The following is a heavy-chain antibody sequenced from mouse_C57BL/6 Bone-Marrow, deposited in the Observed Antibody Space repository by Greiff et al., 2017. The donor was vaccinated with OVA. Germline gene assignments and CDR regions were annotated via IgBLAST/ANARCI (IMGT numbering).Heavy chain of an antibody. Sequence: VQLKASGAELVRPGASVKLSCTASGFNIKDDYMHWVKQRPEQGLEWIGWIDPENGDTEYASKFQGKATITADTSSNTAYLQLSSLTSEDTAVYYCTTEVLRPYAMDYWGQGTSVTGSS. J-gene: IGHJ4*01. CDR1: GFNIKDDY. D-gene: IGHD1-2*01. V-gene: IGHV14-4*01. CDR2: IDPENGDT. CDR3: TTEVLRPYAMDY.